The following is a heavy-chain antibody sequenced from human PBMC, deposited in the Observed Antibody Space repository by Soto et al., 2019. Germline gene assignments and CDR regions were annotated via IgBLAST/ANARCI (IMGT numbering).Heavy chain of an antibody. V-gene: IGHV4-39*01. D-gene: IGHD3-3*01. CDR3: ARHSTPAYYDFWSGYLEYFQH. CDR2: IYYSGST. CDR1: GGSTSSSSYY. J-gene: IGHJ1*01. Sequence: PSETLSLTCTVSGGSTSSSSYYWGWNRQPPGKGLEWIGSIYYSGSTYYNPSLKSRVTISIDTSKNQFSLKLSSVTAADTAVYYCARHSTPAYYDFWSGYLEYFQHWGQGTLVTVSS.